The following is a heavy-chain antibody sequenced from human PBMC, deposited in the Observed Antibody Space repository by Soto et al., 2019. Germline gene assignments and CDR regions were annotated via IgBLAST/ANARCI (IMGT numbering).Heavy chain of an antibody. CDR3: ARGGDPDY. CDR1: GFTFNYYW. V-gene: IGHV3-74*01. J-gene: IGHJ4*02. D-gene: IGHD2-21*02. CDR2: IQSDGSSP. Sequence: EVQLVESGGGLVQPGGSLRLSCVASGFTFNYYWMHWVRQAPGKGLVWVSRIQSDGSSPDYVDSVQGRFTISRDNAKNTLYLQMNNLRAEDTAVYYCARGGDPDYWGQGTRVTVSS.